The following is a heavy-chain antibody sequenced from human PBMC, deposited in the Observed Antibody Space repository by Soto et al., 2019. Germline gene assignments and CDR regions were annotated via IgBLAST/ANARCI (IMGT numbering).Heavy chain of an antibody. CDR2: IYSGGST. CDR1: GFSVSSNY. Sequence: SLRLSCAASGFSVSSNYVSWVRQAPGKGLEWVSVIYSGGSTYYADSVKGRFTISRDNSKNTLYLQMYSLRAEDTAVYYCARKMTTVTTSFDYWGQGTLVTVSS. D-gene: IGHD4-17*01. J-gene: IGHJ4*02. CDR3: ARKMTTVTTSFDY. V-gene: IGHV3-53*01.